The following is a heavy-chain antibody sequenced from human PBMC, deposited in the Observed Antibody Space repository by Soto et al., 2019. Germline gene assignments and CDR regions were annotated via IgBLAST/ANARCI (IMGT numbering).Heavy chain of an antibody. CDR3: AQTLGLAVAGPGRFDL. CDR2: ITPMFGTA. Sequence: QVQLVQSGAEVKKYGSSVKVSCKASGGTFSRNAISWVRQAPGQGLEWMGGITPMFGTANYAQRFQGRVTITADESTSTAYMQLSSLISDDTAVYYCAQTLGLAVAGPGRFDLWGRGTLVTVSS. D-gene: IGHD6-19*01. CDR1: GGTFSRNA. V-gene: IGHV1-69*12. J-gene: IGHJ2*01.